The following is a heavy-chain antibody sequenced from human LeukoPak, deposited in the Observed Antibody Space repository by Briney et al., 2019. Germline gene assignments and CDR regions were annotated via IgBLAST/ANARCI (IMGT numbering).Heavy chain of an antibody. D-gene: IGHD1-26*01. Sequence: GGSLRLSCAASGFTFSSYAMSWVRQAPGKGLEWVSAISGSGGNTYYADSVKGRFTISRDNSKNTLYLQMNSLRAEDTAVYYCAKNSGSSPSLFDYWGQGTLVTVSS. CDR1: GFTFSSYA. V-gene: IGHV3-23*01. CDR2: ISGSGGNT. J-gene: IGHJ4*02. CDR3: AKNSGSSPSLFDY.